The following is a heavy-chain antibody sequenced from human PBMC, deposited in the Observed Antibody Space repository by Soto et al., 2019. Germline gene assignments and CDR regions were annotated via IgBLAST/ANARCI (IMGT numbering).Heavy chain of an antibody. V-gene: IGHV1-69*01. Sequence: QVQLVQSGAEVKKPGSSVKVSCKASGGTFSSYAISWVRQAPGQGLEWMGGIIPIFGTANYAQKFQGRVTITADESTSTAYMELSSLRSEDTAVYYCARDRAAGSGTVGVDNWFDPWGQGTLVTVSS. J-gene: IGHJ5*02. CDR3: ARDRAAGSGTVGVDNWFDP. CDR1: GGTFSSYA. D-gene: IGHD6-13*01. CDR2: IIPIFGTA.